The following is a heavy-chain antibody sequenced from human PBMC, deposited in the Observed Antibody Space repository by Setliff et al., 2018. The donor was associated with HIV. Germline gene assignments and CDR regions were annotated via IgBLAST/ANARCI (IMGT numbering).Heavy chain of an antibody. Sequence: ASVKVSCKAFGYTFTSYGISWVRQAPGQGLEWMGWISAYNGNTNYAQKLQGRVTMTTDTSTSTAYMELRSLTSEDTAVYYCARELPGVCYFDDWGQGTLVTVSS. V-gene: IGHV1-18*01. CDR2: ISAYNGNT. J-gene: IGHJ4*02. CDR3: ARELPGVCYFDD. D-gene: IGHD2-21*02. CDR1: GYTFTSYG.